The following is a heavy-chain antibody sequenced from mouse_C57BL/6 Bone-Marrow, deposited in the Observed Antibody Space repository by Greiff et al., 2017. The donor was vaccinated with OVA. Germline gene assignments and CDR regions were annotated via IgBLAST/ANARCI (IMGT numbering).Heavy chain of an antibody. CDR2: IYPRSGNT. CDR3: ARLGTVVATWPPYYAMDY. J-gene: IGHJ4*01. V-gene: IGHV1-81*01. Sequence: VQLQQSGAELARPGASVKLSCKASGYTFTSYGISWVKQRTGQGLEWIGEIYPRSGNTYYNEKFKGKATLTADKSSSTAYMELRSLTSEDSAVYFCARLGTVVATWPPYYAMDYWGQGTSVTVSS. CDR1: GYTFTSYG. D-gene: IGHD1-1*01.